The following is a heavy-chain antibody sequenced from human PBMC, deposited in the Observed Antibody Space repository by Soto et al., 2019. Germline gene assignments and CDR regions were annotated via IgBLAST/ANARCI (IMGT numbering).Heavy chain of an antibody. CDR1: GFIFNTYG. D-gene: IGHD3-10*01. CDR2: FSGSANYI. J-gene: IGHJ4*02. Sequence: PGGSLRLSCAASGFIFNTYGMSWVRQAPGKGLEWVATFSGSANYIYYSDSVKGRFTISRDSTKNTLFLQMNSLSADDTALYFCARAIKGTGSNFDFWGQGTQVTVSS. V-gene: IGHV3-23*01. CDR3: ARAIKGTGSNFDF.